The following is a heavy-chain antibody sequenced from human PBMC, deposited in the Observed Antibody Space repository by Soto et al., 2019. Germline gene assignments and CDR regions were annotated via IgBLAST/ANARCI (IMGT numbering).Heavy chain of an antibody. CDR1: GYTFTTYG. CDR2: ISTYNGNT. D-gene: IGHD3-22*01. CDR3: ARGPTDYYDNSGNYFFDY. V-gene: IGHV1-18*01. J-gene: IGHJ4*02. Sequence: QVQLVQSGAEVKKPGASVKVSCKASGYTFTTYGMSWVRQAPGQGLDWMGWISTYNGNTKYAERLQGRVTMTTDTTTSTAYMELRILRSDDTAVYSCARGPTDYYDNSGNYFFDYWGQGTLVTVSS.